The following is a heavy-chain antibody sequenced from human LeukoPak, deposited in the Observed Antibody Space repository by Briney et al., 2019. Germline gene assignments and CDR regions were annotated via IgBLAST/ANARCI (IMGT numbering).Heavy chain of an antibody. D-gene: IGHD1-26*01. CDR2: IYYSGSS. V-gene: IGHV4-39*07. CDR1: GGSISSSNDY. Sequence: PSETLSLTCTVSGGSISSSNDYWGWIRQPPGRGLEWIGTIYYSGSSYYNPSPKSRVTISVDTSKNQFSLELNSVTAADTAVYFCARDRWVGATNYRLSSWFDPWGQGTLVTVSS. CDR3: ARDRWVGATNYRLSSWFDP. J-gene: IGHJ5*02.